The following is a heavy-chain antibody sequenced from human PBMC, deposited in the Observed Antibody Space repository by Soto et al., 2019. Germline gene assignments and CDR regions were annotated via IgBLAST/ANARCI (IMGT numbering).Heavy chain of an antibody. CDR3: AHTELTGPTWKEFDY. Sequence: SGPTLVNATQTLRLTCTFSGFSLSTSGVGVGWIRQPPGKALEWLALIYWDDDKRYSPSLKSRLTITKDTSKNQVVLTMTNMDPVDTATYYCAHTELTGPTWKEFDYWGQGTLVTVSS. CDR1: GFSLSTSGVG. J-gene: IGHJ4*02. D-gene: IGHD1-20*01. V-gene: IGHV2-5*02. CDR2: IYWDDDK.